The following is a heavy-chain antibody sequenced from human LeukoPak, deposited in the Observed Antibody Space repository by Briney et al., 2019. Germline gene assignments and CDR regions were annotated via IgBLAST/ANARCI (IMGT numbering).Heavy chain of an antibody. CDR2: MNPNSGNT. V-gene: IGHV1-8*01. J-gene: IGHJ5*02. Sequence: ASVKVSCKASGYTFTSYDINWVRQATGQGLEWMGWMNPNSGNTGYAQKFQGRVTMTRNTSISTAYMELSSLRSEDTAVYYCASGYYDSSGYSNWFDPWGQGTLVTVSS. CDR3: ASGYYDSSGYSNWFDP. CDR1: GYTFTSYD. D-gene: IGHD3-22*01.